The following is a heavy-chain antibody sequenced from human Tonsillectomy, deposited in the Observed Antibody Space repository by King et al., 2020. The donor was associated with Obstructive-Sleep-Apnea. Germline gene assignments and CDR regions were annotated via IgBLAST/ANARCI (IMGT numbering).Heavy chain of an antibody. Sequence: QLQESGPGLVKASQTLSLTCTVSGDSISTSGHNWNWIRQHPGRGLEWIGYIYYTGSTYYNPSLKSRVTISGDMSKNQFSLKLGSVTVADTAVYYCARGGGWFDPWGQGALVTVSS. D-gene: IGHD2-15*01. V-gene: IGHV4-31*03. J-gene: IGHJ5*02. CDR3: ARGGGWFDP. CDR1: GDSISTSGHN. CDR2: IYYTGST.